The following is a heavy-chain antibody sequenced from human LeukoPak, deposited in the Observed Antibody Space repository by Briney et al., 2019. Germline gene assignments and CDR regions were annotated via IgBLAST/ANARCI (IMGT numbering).Heavy chain of an antibody. CDR2: ISWSGDSM. CDR1: GFTFEDYA. V-gene: IGHV3-9*01. Sequence: GRSLRLSCVVSGFTFEDYAMHWVRQVPGEGLEWVSGISWSGDSMDYADSVRGRFTISRDNAKNSLSLQMNNLTPEDTALYYCAKASGYYYDSSGPDYWGQGTLVTVSS. J-gene: IGHJ4*02. CDR3: AKASGYYYDSSGPDY. D-gene: IGHD3-22*01.